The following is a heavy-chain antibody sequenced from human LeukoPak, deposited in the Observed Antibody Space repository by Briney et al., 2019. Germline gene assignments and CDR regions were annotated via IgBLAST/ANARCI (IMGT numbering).Heavy chain of an antibody. CDR2: IYYSGSP. J-gene: IGHJ4*02. CDR1: GGSISSYY. CDR3: ARGRMGSSGWYDDY. Sequence: TTSETLSLTCTVSGGSISSYYWSWIRQPPGKGLEWIGYIYYSGSPNYNPSLKSRVIKSVDTSNNQFSLNLSSVTAADTAVYYCARGRMGSSGWYDDYWGQGTLVTVSS. D-gene: IGHD6-19*01. V-gene: IGHV4-59*01.